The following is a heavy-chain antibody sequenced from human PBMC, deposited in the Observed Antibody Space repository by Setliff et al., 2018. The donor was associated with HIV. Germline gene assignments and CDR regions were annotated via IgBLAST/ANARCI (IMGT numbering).Heavy chain of an antibody. Sequence: PSETLSLTCTVSGETIRNGFYYWHWMRRPPGKGLEWIGSIYYSGSTHYKSSLKSRVTISVDTSKNQFSLRLSSVTAADTAVYYCARGGGPDTNFDSWGRGTLVTVSS. V-gene: IGHV4-39*07. J-gene: IGHJ4*02. CDR3: ARGGGPDTNFDS. CDR1: GETIRNGFYY. CDR2: IYYSGST.